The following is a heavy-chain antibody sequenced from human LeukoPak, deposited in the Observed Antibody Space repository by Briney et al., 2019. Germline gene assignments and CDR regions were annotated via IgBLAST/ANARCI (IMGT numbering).Heavy chain of an antibody. V-gene: IGHV3-48*03. CDR3: AKVPLAGSSWYGIDY. CDR2: ISSSGSTI. D-gene: IGHD6-13*01. Sequence: GGSLRLSCAASGFTFSSYEMNWVRQAPGKGLEWVSYISSSGSTIYYADSVKGRFTISRDNSKNTLYLQMNSLRAEDTAVYYCAKVPLAGSSWYGIDYWGQGTLVTVSS. J-gene: IGHJ4*02. CDR1: GFTFSSYE.